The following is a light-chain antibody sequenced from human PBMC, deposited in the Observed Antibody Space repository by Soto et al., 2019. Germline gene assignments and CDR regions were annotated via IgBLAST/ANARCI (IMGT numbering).Light chain of an antibody. J-gene: IGKJ1*01. CDR3: LQYGSSIPT. CDR2: GVS. V-gene: IGKV3-20*01. Sequence: EFVLTQSPGTLSLSPGERATLSCRAAESVRNGYLAWYQQKPGQAPRLLVYGVSSRATGIPDRFSGSGSATDLTLTISRLEPEDAAVYYCLQYGSSIPTFGQGTKVEI. CDR1: ESVRNGY.